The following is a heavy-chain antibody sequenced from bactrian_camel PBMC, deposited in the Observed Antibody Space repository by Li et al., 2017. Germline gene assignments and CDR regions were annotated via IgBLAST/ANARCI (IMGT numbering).Heavy chain of an antibody. CDR2: ISTVSMLGST. CDR1: GFAFSSYA. CDR3: AAGRLKGGSCDDLGY. J-gene: IGHJ6*01. D-gene: IGHD6*01. Sequence: VQLVESGGGSVQPGGSLKLSCAASGFAFSSYAMNWVRQAPGKGLEWVSHISTVSMLGSTYADSVKGRFTISQDNAKNTLYLQMNSLKPEDTAMYYCAAGRLKGGSCDDLGYWGQGTQVTVS. V-gene: IGHV3S42*01.